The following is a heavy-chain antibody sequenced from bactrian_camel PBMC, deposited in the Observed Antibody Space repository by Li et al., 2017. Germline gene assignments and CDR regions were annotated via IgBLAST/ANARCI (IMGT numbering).Heavy chain of an antibody. J-gene: IGHJ6*01. V-gene: IGHV3S63*01. Sequence: HVQLVESGGGSMQAGETLRLSCTDSGFTFDDSDMGWYRQAPGNECELVSIISSDGSTYYSDSVKGRFTISRDNAKNTTYLQMNSLKPEDTAVYYCAAGPPLVTASRCGYWAQGTQVTVS. D-gene: IGHD2*01. CDR2: ISSDGST. CDR1: GFTFDDSD. CDR3: AAGPPLVTASRCGY.